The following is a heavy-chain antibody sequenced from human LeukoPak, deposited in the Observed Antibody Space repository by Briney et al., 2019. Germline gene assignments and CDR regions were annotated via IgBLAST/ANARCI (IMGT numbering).Heavy chain of an antibody. J-gene: IGHJ6*03. CDR1: GDSISSYY. CDR2: IYYSGST. V-gene: IGHV4-59*12. D-gene: IGHD4-11*01. Sequence: SETLSLTCTVSGDSISSYYWSWIRQPPGKGLEWIGYIYYSGSTNYNPSLESRVTISIDTSKNQFSLKLSSVTAADTAVYYCARATTVTRYYYYYYYMDVWGKGTTVTVSS. CDR3: ARATTVTRYYYYYYYMDV.